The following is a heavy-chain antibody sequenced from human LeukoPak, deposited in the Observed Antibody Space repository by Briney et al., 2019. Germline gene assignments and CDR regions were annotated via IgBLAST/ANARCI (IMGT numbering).Heavy chain of an antibody. V-gene: IGHV1-69*13. CDR1: GGTFSSYA. CDR2: IIPIFGTA. D-gene: IGHD2-2*01. Sequence: ASVKVSCKASGGTFSSYAISWVRQAPGQGLEWMGGIIPIFGTANYAQKFQGRVTITADESTSTAYMELSSLRSEDTAVYYCARERYCSSTSCYEDYYYGMDVWGQGTTVTVSS. J-gene: IGHJ6*02. CDR3: ARERYCSSTSCYEDYYYGMDV.